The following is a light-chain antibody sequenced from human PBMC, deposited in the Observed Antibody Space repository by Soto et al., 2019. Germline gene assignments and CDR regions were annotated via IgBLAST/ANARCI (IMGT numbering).Light chain of an antibody. J-gene: IGKJ5*01. Sequence: PGERAALSCRASESVSGSYIAWYQQKVGQSPRLLIYGASNRATGIPDRFSGSGSGTDFTLTISRLEPEDFAVYYCQQRSNPITFGQGTRLEIK. V-gene: IGKV3D-20*02. CDR3: QQRSNPIT. CDR2: GAS. CDR1: ESVSGSY.